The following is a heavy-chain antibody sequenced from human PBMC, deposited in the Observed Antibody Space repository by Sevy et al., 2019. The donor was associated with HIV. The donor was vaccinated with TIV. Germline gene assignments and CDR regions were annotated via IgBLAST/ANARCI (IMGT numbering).Heavy chain of an antibody. D-gene: IGHD3-3*02. V-gene: IGHV1-18*01. Sequence: ASVKVSCKASGYTFTTYGINWVRQAPGQGPEWMGWISGYNDNTKYAEKVQDRVIMTTDTSTDTAYMELRSLKSDDTAVYYCARTLATGTVRPVGLDWGQGTLVTVSS. CDR3: ARTLATGTVRPVGLD. CDR2: ISGYNDNT. CDR1: GYTFTTYG. J-gene: IGHJ4*02.